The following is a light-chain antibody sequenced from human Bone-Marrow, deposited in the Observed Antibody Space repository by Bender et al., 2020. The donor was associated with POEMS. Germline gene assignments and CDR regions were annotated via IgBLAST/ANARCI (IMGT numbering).Light chain of an antibody. Sequence: QAVVTQEPSLTVSPGGTVTLTCASSTGAVTSGQYPYWLQQKPGQAPTTLIHDTSIKPSWTPARFSGSLLGGKAALTLSGAQPEDEAEYYCVLSYSGGRPHVVFGGGTKLTVL. CDR3: VLSYSGGRPHVV. CDR2: DTS. J-gene: IGLJ2*01. CDR1: TGAVTSGQY. V-gene: IGLV7-46*01.